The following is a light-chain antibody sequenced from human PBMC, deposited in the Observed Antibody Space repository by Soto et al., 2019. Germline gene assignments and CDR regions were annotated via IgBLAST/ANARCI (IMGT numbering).Light chain of an antibody. V-gene: IGKV3-20*01. CDR2: GAS. CDR3: QQYGRTSWT. Sequence: EIVLTQSPGTLSLSPGQGATLSCRASQSVSTNFFAWYQQKPGQAPRLLIYGASTRAAGIPDRFSGSGSGTDFTLTISRLEPEDCAVYYCQQYGRTSWTFGQGTKGEIK. CDR1: QSVSTNF. J-gene: IGKJ1*01.